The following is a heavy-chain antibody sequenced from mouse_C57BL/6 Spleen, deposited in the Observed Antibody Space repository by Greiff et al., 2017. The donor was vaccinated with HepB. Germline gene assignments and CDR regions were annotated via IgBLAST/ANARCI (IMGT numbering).Heavy chain of an antibody. CDR3: ASSIHFDY. V-gene: IGHV1-26*01. D-gene: IGHD2-10*02. CDR1: GYTFTDYY. J-gene: IGHJ2*01. CDR2: INPNNGGT. Sequence: EVQLQQSGPELVKPGASVKISCKASGYTFTDYYMNWVKQSHGKSLEWIGDINPNNGGTSYNQKFKGKATLTVDKSSSTAYMELRSLTSEDSAVYYCASSIHFDYWGKGTTLTVSS.